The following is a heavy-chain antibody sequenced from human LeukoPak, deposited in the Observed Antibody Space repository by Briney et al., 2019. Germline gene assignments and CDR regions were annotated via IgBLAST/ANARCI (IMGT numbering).Heavy chain of an antibody. J-gene: IGHJ4*02. CDR3: VKSSGSSWYMFDY. V-gene: IGHV3-64D*09. CDR2: VTSNGGST. D-gene: IGHD6-13*01. CDR1: GFTFGRYA. Sequence: GGSLRLSCSASGFTFGRYAMHWVRQAPGKGLEYVSGVTSNGGSTYYADSVKGRFTNSRDNSKNTLYLQMSTLRAEDTAVYYCVKSSGSSWYMFDYWGQGTLVTVSS.